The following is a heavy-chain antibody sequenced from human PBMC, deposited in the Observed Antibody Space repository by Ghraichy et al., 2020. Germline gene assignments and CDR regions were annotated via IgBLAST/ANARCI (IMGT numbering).Heavy chain of an antibody. V-gene: IGHV3-74*01. D-gene: IGHD5-12*01. CDR1: GFIFGSYW. CDR2: TSGDGDTT. CDR3: LRVGRSQGGF. J-gene: IGHJ4*02. Sequence: GSLRLSCAGSGFIFGSYWMLWVRHVPGKGLDWVSRTSGDGDTTTYADSVKGRFIILRDNAKSTLYLQMNNLRVEDTAMYYCLRVGRSQGGFWGQGTLVTVSS.